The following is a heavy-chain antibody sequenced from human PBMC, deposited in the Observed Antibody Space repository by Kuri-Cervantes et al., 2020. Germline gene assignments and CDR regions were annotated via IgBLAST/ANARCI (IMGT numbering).Heavy chain of an antibody. D-gene: IGHD2-2*01. CDR1: GFTFSGYG. V-gene: IGHV3-30*02. CDR2: IRFDGSIQ. Sequence: GESLKISCAASGFTFSGYGMHWVRQAPGKGLEWVTFIRFDGSIQYYANSVKGRFTVARDNSKNTVFLQMNSLRGEDTAVYYCAADPGTVDYSSTWRLDYWGQGTRVTVSS. J-gene: IGHJ4*02. CDR3: AADPGTVDYSSTWRLDY.